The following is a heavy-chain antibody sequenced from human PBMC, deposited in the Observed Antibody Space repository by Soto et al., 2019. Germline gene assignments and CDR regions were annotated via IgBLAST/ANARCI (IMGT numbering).Heavy chain of an antibody. D-gene: IGHD6-19*01. CDR3: ARSLGWYEIDY. J-gene: IGHJ4*02. Sequence: QVLLQESGPGLVQPSGTLSLSCVVSGVSIGSNYYWGWVRQPPGKGLEWLGDMSHIGSVNYNPSLQSRVTISMDKSQNQCSLNLNSVTAADTAVYYCARSLGWYEIDYWGQGTLVIVSS. CDR2: MSHIGSV. V-gene: IGHV4-4*02. CDR1: GVSIGSNYY.